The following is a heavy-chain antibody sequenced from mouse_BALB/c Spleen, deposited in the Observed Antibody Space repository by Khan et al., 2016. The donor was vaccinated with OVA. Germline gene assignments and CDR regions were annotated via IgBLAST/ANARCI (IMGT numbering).Heavy chain of an antibody. J-gene: IGHJ3*01. V-gene: IGHV5-9-1*01. CDR1: GFTFSSFV. Sequence: EVELVESGGGLVKPGGSLKLSCVASGFTFSSFVMSWVRQTPEKRLEWFATISSAGTYTYYPDRVKGRFTISRDTAKNTLYLQMNSLRSEDTAMDYCANGNYGWFAYWGQGTLVTVSA. CDR3: ANGNYGWFAY. CDR2: ISSAGTYT. D-gene: IGHD2-1*01.